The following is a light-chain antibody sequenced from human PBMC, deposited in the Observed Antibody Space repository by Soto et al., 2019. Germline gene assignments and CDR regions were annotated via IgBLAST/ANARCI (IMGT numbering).Light chain of an antibody. CDR2: GAS. CDR3: QKLNAYPPWT. V-gene: IGKV1-9*01. Sequence: QLTQSPSSLSASVGDRVTITCRASQGISSNLAWYQQKPGRAPKLLIFGASTLQSGVPSRFSGIGSGTDFTLTISSLQPEDFATYFCQKLNAYPPWTFGQGTKVDIK. CDR1: QGISSN. J-gene: IGKJ1*01.